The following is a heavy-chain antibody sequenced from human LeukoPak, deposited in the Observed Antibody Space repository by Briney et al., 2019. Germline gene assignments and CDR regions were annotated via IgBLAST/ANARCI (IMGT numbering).Heavy chain of an antibody. CDR2: IYPGDSDT. D-gene: IGHD2/OR15-2a*01. CDR1: GDSLPTSW. CDR3: ARVYEDCTSTTCYHGWFDP. V-gene: IGHV5-51*01. J-gene: IGHJ5*02. Sequence: PGGSLKIPCKGSGDSLPTSWMGGVRQMHGKGLEWMGIIYPGDSDTRYSPSFQGQVAISVDTSINTVYLQWSSLRASDTAMYYCARVYEDCTSTTCYHGWFDPWGQGTLVSVSS.